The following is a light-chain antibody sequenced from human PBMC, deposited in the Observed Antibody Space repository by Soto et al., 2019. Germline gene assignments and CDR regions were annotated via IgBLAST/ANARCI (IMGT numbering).Light chain of an antibody. CDR3: CSYAGRSTWDVV. J-gene: IGLJ2*01. CDR1: SSDVGGSGL. V-gene: IGLV2-23*01. CDR2: EGF. Sequence: QSALTQPASVSGSPGQSITISCTATSSDVGGSGLVSWYQFHPGKAPKLLIFEGFKRPSGVSNRFSGSKSGSTASLTISGLQAEDEADYYCCSYAGRSTWDVVFGGGTKLPS.